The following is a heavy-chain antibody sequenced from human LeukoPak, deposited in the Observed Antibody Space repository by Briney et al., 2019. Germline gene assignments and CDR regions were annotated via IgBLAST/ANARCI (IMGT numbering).Heavy chain of an antibody. D-gene: IGHD4-23*01. J-gene: IGHJ4*02. V-gene: IGHV3-74*01. CDR3: VRGNDYGGPHY. CDR1: GFTFSSYW. Sequence: GGSLRLSCAVSGFTFSSYWMHWVRQAPGKGLVWVSRIDRDGSRINYADSVKGRFTISRDNGKNTLFLQMNSPRAEDAAVYYCVRGNDYGGPHYWGQGTLVTVSS. CDR2: IDRDGSRI.